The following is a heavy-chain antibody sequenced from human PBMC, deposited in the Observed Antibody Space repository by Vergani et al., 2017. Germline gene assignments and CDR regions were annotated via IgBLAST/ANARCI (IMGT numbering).Heavy chain of an antibody. CDR3: ARGGASTVTTSGYYYYYMDV. J-gene: IGHJ6*03. D-gene: IGHD4-17*01. CDR2: TYYRSKWYN. V-gene: IGHV6-1*01. CDR1: GDSVSSNSAA. Sequence: QVQLQQSGPGLVKPSQTLSLTCAISGDSVSSNSAAWNWISQSPSRGLEWLGRTYYRSKWYNDYAVSVKSRITINPDTSKNQFSLQLNSVTPEDTAVYYCARGGASTVTTSGYYYYYMDVWGKGTTVTVSS.